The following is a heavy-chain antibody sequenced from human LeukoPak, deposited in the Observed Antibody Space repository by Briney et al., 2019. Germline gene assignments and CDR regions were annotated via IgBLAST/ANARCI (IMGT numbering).Heavy chain of an antibody. CDR1: GYTFTSYD. J-gene: IGHJ4*02. D-gene: IGHD3-10*01. CDR3: AKVPRELTGK. Sequence: GASVKVSCKASGYTFTSYDINWVRQATGQGLEWMGYMNPNSGNTVYAQKFQGRVTMTRNTSISTAYMELSSLRSEDTAVYYCAKVPRELTGKWGQGTLVTVSS. CDR2: MNPNSGNT. V-gene: IGHV1-8*01.